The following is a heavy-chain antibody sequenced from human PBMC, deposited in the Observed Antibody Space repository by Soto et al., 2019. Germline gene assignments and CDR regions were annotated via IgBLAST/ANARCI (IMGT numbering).Heavy chain of an antibody. CDR3: ARSIVVVTAADY. D-gene: IGHD2-21*02. CDR1: GYTFTSYA. Sequence: QVQLVQSGAEVKKPGASVKVSCKASGYTFTSYAMHWVRQAPGQRLEWMGWINAGNGNTKYSQKFQGRVTITRDTSAITAYMELSSLRSEATAVYYCARSIVVVTAADYWGQGTLVTVSS. CDR2: INAGNGNT. J-gene: IGHJ4*02. V-gene: IGHV1-3*01.